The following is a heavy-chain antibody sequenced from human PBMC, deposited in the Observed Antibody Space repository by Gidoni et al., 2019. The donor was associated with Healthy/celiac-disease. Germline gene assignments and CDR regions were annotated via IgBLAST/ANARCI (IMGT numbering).Heavy chain of an antibody. D-gene: IGHD3-3*01. Sequence: QLQLQESGPGLVKPSETLSLTCTVSGGSISSSSYYWGWIRQPPGKGLEWIGSIYYSGSTYYNPSLKSRVTISVDTSKNQFSLKLSSVTAADTAVYYCARLSSVEGYYYGMDVWGQGTTVTVSS. CDR3: ARLSSVEGYYYGMDV. J-gene: IGHJ6*02. V-gene: IGHV4-39*01. CDR1: GGSISSSSYY. CDR2: IYYSGST.